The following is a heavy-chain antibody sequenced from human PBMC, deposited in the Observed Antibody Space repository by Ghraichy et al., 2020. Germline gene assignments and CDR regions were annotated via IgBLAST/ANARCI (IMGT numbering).Heavy chain of an antibody. D-gene: IGHD2-2*01. CDR1: GFTFRNYA. V-gene: IGHV3-23*01. CDR3: AKPYCSSATCWAYYMDV. J-gene: IGHJ6*03. Sequence: GSLRLSCVTSGFTFRNYAMTWVRQAPGKGLEWVSGITNSGDNTYFADSVKGRFTISRDNSKNTLYLQMNSLTAGDTAIYYCAKPYCSSATCWAYYMDVWGKGTTVTVSS. CDR2: ITNSGDNT.